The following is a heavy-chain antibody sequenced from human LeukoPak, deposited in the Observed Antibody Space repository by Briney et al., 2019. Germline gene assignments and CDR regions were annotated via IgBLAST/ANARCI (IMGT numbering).Heavy chain of an antibody. J-gene: IGHJ4*02. CDR1: GFTFTTFW. D-gene: IGHD3-22*01. Sequence: GGSLRLSCATYGFTFTTFWMHWVRQAPGKGLVWVSRINHDGSSTNYADSVKGRFTISRDNAKNTVYLQMNSLRAEDTAVYYCVRDWGYDSSGYWQKFFDTWGQGTLVTVSS. CDR3: VRDWGYDSSGYWQKFFDT. CDR2: INHDGSST. V-gene: IGHV3-74*01.